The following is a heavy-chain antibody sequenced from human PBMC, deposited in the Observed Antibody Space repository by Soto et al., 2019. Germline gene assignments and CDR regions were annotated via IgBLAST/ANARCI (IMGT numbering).Heavy chain of an antibody. CDR1: GYTFRSYS. CDR3: AREGRYSGSDYFDY. CDR2: ISSSSSTI. V-gene: IGHV3-48*02. J-gene: IGHJ4*02. Sequence: EVQLVESGGGLVQPGGSLRLSCGASGYTFRSYSMNWVRQAPGKGLEWISYISSSSSTIFYADSVKGRFTISRDNDKNSLYLQMNNLRDEDTAVYFCAREGRYSGSDYFDYWGQGTLVTGSS. D-gene: IGHD5-12*01.